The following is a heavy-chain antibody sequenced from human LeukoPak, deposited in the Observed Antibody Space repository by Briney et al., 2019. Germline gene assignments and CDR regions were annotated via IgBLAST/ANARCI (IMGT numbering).Heavy chain of an antibody. CDR3: ASMTDRRDGYNPPDY. D-gene: IGHD5-24*01. J-gene: IGHJ4*02. Sequence: SETLSLTCTVSGGSISSGDYYWSWIRQPPGKGLEWIGYIYYSGSTYYNPSLKSRVTISVDTSKNQFSLKLSSVTAADTAVYYCASMTDRRDGYNPPDYWGQGTLVTVSS. CDR2: IYYSGST. CDR1: GGSISSGDYY. V-gene: IGHV4-30-4*02.